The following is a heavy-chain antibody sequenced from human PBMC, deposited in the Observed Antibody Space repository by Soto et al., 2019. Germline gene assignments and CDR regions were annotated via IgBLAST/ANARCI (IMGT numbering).Heavy chain of an antibody. Sequence: QVQLVQSGAEVKKPGSSVKVSCKASGGTFSSYAISWVRQAPGQGLEWMAGLIPLFGTADYAQKFQGRVSITADESTSTAHMELSSLRSEDTALYYCASNYGDYRYYYGMDVWGQGTTVTVSS. CDR3: ASNYGDYRYYYGMDV. J-gene: IGHJ6*02. CDR2: LIPLFGTA. D-gene: IGHD4-17*01. CDR1: GGTFSSYA. V-gene: IGHV1-69*12.